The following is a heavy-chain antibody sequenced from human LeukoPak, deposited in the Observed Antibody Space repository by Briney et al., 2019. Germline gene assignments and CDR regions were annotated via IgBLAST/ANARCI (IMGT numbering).Heavy chain of an antibody. J-gene: IGHJ4*02. V-gene: IGHV3-21*01. CDR2: ISVGSNYI. CDR3: ASGIAVTSSFDF. CDR1: GFTFSSYW. Sequence: KPGGSLRLSCAASGFTFSSYWMNWVRQAPGKGLEWVSSISVGSNYIYYADSVKGRFTISRDNAKNSLYLQMNSLRAEDTAVYYCASGIAVTSSFDFWGQGTLVTVSS. D-gene: IGHD6-19*01.